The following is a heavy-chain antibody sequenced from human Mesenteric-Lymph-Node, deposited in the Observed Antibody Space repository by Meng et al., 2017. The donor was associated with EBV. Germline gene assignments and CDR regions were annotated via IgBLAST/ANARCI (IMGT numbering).Heavy chain of an antibody. CDR1: GDSISSDKW. V-gene: IGHV4-4*02. D-gene: IGHD2-2*01. Sequence: QVHLRESGQGLVKTSGTLSLTCAVSGDSISSDKWWSWVRQPPGKGLEWIGEIYHSGSTNYNPSLTSRVTILVDKSKNQFSLKLSSVTAADTAVYYCASRYCPTTSCRQDWGQGTLVTVSS. J-gene: IGHJ4*02. CDR2: IYHSGST. CDR3: ASRYCPTTSCRQD.